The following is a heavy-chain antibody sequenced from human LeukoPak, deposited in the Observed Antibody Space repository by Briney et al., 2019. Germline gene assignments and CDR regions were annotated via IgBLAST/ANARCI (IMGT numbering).Heavy chain of an antibody. V-gene: IGHV1-69*13. D-gene: IGHD2-2*01. CDR3: ARVPSYCSSTSCYYYYYYGMDV. Sequence: SVKVSCKASGGTFSSYAISWARQAPGQGLEWMGGIIPIFGTANYAQKFQGRVTITADESTSTAYMELSSLRSEDTAVYYCARVPSYCSSTSCYYYYYYGMDVWGQGTTVTVSS. CDR1: GGTFSSYA. J-gene: IGHJ6*02. CDR2: IIPIFGTA.